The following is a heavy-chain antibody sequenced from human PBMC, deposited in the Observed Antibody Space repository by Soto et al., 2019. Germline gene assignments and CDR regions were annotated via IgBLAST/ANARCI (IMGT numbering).Heavy chain of an antibody. V-gene: IGHV5-51*01. CDR2: IDPGDSDT. Sequence: GESLKISCKGSGYTFTNYWIGWVRQMPGKGLEWMGTIDPGDSDTRYDPSFQGQVTISADKSISTAYLQWSSLKASDTAMYYCARSDTTMADYWGQGTLVTVSS. CDR1: GYTFTNYW. CDR3: ARSDTTMADY. J-gene: IGHJ4*02. D-gene: IGHD5-18*01.